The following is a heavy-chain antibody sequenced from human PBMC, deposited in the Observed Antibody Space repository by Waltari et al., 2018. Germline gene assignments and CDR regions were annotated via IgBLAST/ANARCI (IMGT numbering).Heavy chain of an antibody. CDR1: GFTFSSYA. D-gene: IGHD4-17*01. V-gene: IGHV3-30-3*01. Sequence: QVQLVESGGGVVQPGRSLRLSCAASGFTFSSYAMHWVRQAPGKGLEGVASISYDGSNKNYAESGKGRFTIPRDNSKKTLYLQMNSLGAEDTAVYYCAGATLPTVTTFAYLGQGTLVTVSS. J-gene: IGHJ4*02. CDR3: AGATLPTVTTFAY. CDR2: ISYDGSNK.